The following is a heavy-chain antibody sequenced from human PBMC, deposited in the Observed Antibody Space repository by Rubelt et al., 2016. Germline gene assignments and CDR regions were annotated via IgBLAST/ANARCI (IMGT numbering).Heavy chain of an antibody. CDR2: IISDGSTT. J-gene: IGHJ4*02. D-gene: IGHD5-18*01. Sequence: KGLVWVAQIISDGSTTTYADSVKGRFTISRDNAKNTLYLQMNRLRAEDTAVYYCAKDRAAMVPKPYYFDYWGQGTLVTVSS. CDR3: AKDRAAMVPKPYYFDY. V-gene: IGHV3-74*01.